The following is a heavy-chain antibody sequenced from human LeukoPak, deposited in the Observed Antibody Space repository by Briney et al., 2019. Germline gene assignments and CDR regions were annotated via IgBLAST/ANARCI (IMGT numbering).Heavy chain of an antibody. CDR1: GYSIGSDYY. V-gene: IGHV4-38-2*02. J-gene: IGHJ4*02. D-gene: IGHD5-24*01. CDR3: ARDPDRDTRSH. Sequence: SETLSLTCAVSGYSIGSDYYWGWIRQPPGKGLEWIGSIHHSGTTYYNPSLKNRVTISVDTSKNQFSLKLSSLTAADTAVYYCARDPDRDTRSHWGQGTLVTVSS. CDR2: IHHSGTT.